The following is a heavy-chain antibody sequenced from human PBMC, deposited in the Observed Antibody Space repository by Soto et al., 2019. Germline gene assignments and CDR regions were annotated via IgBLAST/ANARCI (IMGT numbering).Heavy chain of an antibody. CDR3: ITDPYCISTSCYYYYYYMVV. J-gene: IGHJ6*03. CDR2: IKSKTDGGTT. Sequence: EVQLVESGGGLVKPGGSLRLSCAASGFTFSNAWMSWVRQAPGKGLEWVGRIKSKTDGGTTDYAEPVKGIFTMSSDYSKNTLYLQMISLKTEDTAVYYCITDPYCISTSCYYYYYYMVVGGNGITVTLSS. V-gene: IGHV3-15*01. CDR1: GFTFSNAW. D-gene: IGHD2-2*01.